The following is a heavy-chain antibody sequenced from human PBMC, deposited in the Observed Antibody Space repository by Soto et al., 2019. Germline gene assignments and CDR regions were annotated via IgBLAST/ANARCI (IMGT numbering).Heavy chain of an antibody. Sequence: SVKVSCKASGGTFSSYAISWVRQAPGQGLEWMGGIIPIFGTANYAQKFQGRVTITADESTSTAYMELSSLRSEDTAVYYCARLGSSSSNINWFDPWGQGTLVTVSS. V-gene: IGHV1-69*13. J-gene: IGHJ5*02. CDR2: IIPIFGTA. CDR1: GGTFSSYA. CDR3: ARLGSSSSNINWFDP. D-gene: IGHD6-6*01.